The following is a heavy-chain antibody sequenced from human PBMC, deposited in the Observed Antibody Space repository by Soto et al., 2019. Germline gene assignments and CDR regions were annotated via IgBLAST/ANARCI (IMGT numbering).Heavy chain of an antibody. CDR2: ISGSGGTT. V-gene: IGHV3-23*01. Sequence: GSLRRACSASGFTFSSYAMSWVRQAPGKGLEWVSAISGSGGTTYYADSVKGRFTISRDNSKNTLYLQMNSLRAEDTAVYYCAKDRSSGWPYYFDYWGQGTLVTVYS. CDR3: AKDRSSGWPYYFDY. CDR1: GFTFSSYA. D-gene: IGHD6-19*01. J-gene: IGHJ4*02.